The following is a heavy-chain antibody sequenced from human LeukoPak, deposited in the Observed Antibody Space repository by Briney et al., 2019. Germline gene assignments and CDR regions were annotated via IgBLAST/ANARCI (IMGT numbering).Heavy chain of an antibody. CDR3: ARDQEGFDY. V-gene: IGHV1-46*01. CDR1: GYTFTSNY. CDR2: IYPRDGST. Sequence: PVASVKVSCKASGYTFTSNYIHWVRQAPGQGLEWVGMIYPRDGSTSYAQKFQGRVTVTRDTSTSTVHMELSGLRSEDTAVYYCARDQEGFDYWGQGTLVTVSS. J-gene: IGHJ4*02.